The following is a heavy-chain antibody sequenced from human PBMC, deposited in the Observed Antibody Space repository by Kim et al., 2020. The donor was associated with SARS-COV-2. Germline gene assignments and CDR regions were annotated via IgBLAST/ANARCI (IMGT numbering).Heavy chain of an antibody. Sequence: KSRVTISVDTSKNQFSLKMSSVTAADTAVYYCARGFYDTSDSPPIWYFDLWGRGTLVTVSS. D-gene: IGHD3-22*01. J-gene: IGHJ2*01. CDR3: ARGFYDTSDSPPIWYFDL. V-gene: IGHV4-31*02.